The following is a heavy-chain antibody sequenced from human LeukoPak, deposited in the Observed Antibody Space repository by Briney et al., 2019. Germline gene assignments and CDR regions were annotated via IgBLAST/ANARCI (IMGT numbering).Heavy chain of an antibody. D-gene: IGHD6-19*01. Sequence: SETLFLTCTVSGGLISSSSYYWGRVRQPPEKGLEWIGSFYYSGSTYYHPSLKSRVTITVDTSKNQFSLNLSSVTAADTAVYYCARTAGVAVAGSRQYFDYWGQGTLVTVSS. V-gene: IGHV4-39*01. CDR1: GGLISSSSYY. CDR2: FYYSGST. CDR3: ARTAGVAVAGSRQYFDY. J-gene: IGHJ4*02.